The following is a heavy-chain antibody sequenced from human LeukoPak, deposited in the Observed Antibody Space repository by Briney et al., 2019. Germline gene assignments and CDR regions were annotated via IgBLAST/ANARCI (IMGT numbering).Heavy chain of an antibody. CDR2: IKQDGSEK. CDR1: GFTFSDYW. CDR3: ALRFKGGRGYDY. V-gene: IGHV3-7*01. J-gene: IGHJ4*02. Sequence: GGSLRFSCAASGFTFSDYWMSWVRQAPGKGLEYVANIKQDGSEKYYVDSVKGRFTISRDNAKNSLYLQMNSLRAEDTAVYYCALRFKGGRGYDYWGQGTLVTVSS. D-gene: IGHD3-16*01.